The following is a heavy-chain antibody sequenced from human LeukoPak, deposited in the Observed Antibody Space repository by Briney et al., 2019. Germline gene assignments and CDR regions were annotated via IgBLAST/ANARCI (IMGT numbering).Heavy chain of an antibody. J-gene: IGHJ4*02. D-gene: IGHD5-18*01. CDR1: GFTFSSYG. V-gene: IGHV3-33*01. CDR2: IWYDGSNK. CDR3: ARSHQRYSYDLGGY. Sequence: GRSLRLSCAASGFTFSSYGMHWVRQAPGKGLEWVAVIWYDGSNKYYADSVKGRFTISRDNSKNTLYLRMNSLRAEDTAVYYCARSHQRYSYDLGGYWGQGTLVTVSS.